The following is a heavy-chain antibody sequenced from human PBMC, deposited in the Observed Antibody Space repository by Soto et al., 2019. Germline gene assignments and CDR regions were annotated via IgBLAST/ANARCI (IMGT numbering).Heavy chain of an antibody. CDR3: ARDGGYEGPYYYYYGMDV. CDR2: ISYDGSNK. Sequence: QVQLVESGGGVVQPGRSLRLSCAASGFTFSSYAMHWVRQAPGKGLEWVAVISYDGSNKYYADSVKGRFTISRDNSKNTLYLQMNSLRAEDTAVYYCARDGGYEGPYYYYYGMDVWGQGTTVTVSS. V-gene: IGHV3-30-3*01. CDR1: GFTFSSYA. J-gene: IGHJ6*02. D-gene: IGHD5-12*01.